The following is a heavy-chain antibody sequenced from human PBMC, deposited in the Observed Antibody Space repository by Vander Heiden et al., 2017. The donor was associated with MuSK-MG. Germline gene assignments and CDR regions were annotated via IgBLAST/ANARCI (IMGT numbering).Heavy chain of an antibody. CDR1: GYLFTGYY. D-gene: IGHD6-19*01. V-gene: IGHV1-2*02. J-gene: IGHJ6*02. CDR2: INPNSGGT. Sequence: QVQLVQSGAEVKKPGASVKVSCKASGYLFTGYYMHWVRQAPGQGLEWMGWINPNSGGTNYAQKFQGRVTMTRDTSISTAYMELSRLRSDDTAVYYCARDRYSSGWSFYYGMDVWGQGTTVTVSS. CDR3: ARDRYSSGWSFYYGMDV.